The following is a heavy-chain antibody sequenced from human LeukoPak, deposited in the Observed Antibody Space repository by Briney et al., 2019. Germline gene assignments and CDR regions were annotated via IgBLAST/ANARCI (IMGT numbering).Heavy chain of an antibody. CDR3: ARVGGIAAAGTYYYGMDV. Sequence: PSETLSLTCTVSGGSISSGSYYWSWIRQPAGKGLEWIGRIYTSGSTNYNPSLKSRVTISVDTSKNQFSPKLSSVTAADTAVYYCARVGGIAAAGTYYYGMDVWGQGTTVTVSS. CDR1: GGSISSGSYY. V-gene: IGHV4-61*02. D-gene: IGHD6-13*01. J-gene: IGHJ6*02. CDR2: IYTSGST.